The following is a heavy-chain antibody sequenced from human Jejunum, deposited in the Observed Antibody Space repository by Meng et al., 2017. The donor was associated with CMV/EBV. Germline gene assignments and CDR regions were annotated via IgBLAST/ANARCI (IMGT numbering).Heavy chain of an antibody. CDR3: AAYSNDALDV. D-gene: IGHD4-11*01. CDR1: GFTLSSYW. J-gene: IGHJ3*01. CDR2: MNQDGGEK. V-gene: IGHV3-7*01. Sequence: CAASGFTLSSYWMSWVRQAPGKGLEWVANMNQDGGEKYYLDSVEGRFTISRDNAKNSLYLQVNSLRAEDTAVYYCAAYSNDALDVWGQGTMVTVSS.